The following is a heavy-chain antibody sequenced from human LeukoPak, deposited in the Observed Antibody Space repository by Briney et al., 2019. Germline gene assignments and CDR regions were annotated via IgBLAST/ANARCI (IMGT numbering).Heavy chain of an antibody. Sequence: VSVKVSCKASGYTFTSYDINWVRQATGQGLEWMGWMNPNSGNTGYAQKFQGRVTMTRNTSISTAYMELSSLRSEDTAVYYCALVVAAYWGNDYWGQGTLVTVSS. CDR2: MNPNSGNT. D-gene: IGHD2-15*01. J-gene: IGHJ4*02. V-gene: IGHV1-8*01. CDR3: ALVVAAYWGNDY. CDR1: GYTFTSYD.